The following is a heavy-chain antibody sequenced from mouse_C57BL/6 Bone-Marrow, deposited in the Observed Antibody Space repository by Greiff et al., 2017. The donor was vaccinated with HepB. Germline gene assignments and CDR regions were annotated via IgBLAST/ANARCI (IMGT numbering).Heavy chain of an antibody. D-gene: IGHD3-2*02. CDR3: ALDSSGTVGFAY. Sequence: DVKLVESGGDLVKPGGSLKLSCAASGFTFSSYGMSWVRQTPDKRLEWVATISSGGSYTYYPDSVKGRFTISRDNAKNTLYLQMSSLKSEDTAMYYCALDSSGTVGFAYWGQGTLVTVSA. J-gene: IGHJ3*01. CDR1: GFTFSSYG. V-gene: IGHV5-6*02. CDR2: ISSGGSYT.